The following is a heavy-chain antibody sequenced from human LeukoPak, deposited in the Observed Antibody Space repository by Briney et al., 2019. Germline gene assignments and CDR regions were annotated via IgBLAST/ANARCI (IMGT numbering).Heavy chain of an antibody. CDR3: ARPGYSSGLLRWAFDI. CDR1: GYTFTGYY. V-gene: IGHV1-2*02. D-gene: IGHD6-19*01. Sequence: GASVKVSFKASGYTFTGYYMHWVRQAPGQGLEWMGWINPNSGGTNYAQKFQGRVTMTRDTSISTAYMELSRLRSDDTAVYYCARPGYSSGLLRWAFDIWGQGTMVTVSS. J-gene: IGHJ3*02. CDR2: INPNSGGT.